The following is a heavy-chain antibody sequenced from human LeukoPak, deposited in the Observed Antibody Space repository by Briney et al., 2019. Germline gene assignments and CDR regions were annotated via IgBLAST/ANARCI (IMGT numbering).Heavy chain of an antibody. CDR2: ISGSGGST. CDR1: GFTFRSYA. D-gene: IGHD5-12*01. CDR3: AKEARGYGENWFDP. V-gene: IGHV3-23*01. J-gene: IGHJ5*02. Sequence: GGSLRLSCAASGFTFRSYAMGWVRPAPGKGLEWVSAISGSGGSTYYADSVKGRFTNPRDNSKNTLYLQMNSLRAEDTAVYYCAKEARGYGENWFDPWGQGTLVTVSS.